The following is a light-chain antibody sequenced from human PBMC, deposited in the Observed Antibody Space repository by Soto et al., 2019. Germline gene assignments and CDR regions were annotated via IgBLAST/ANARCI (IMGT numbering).Light chain of an antibody. V-gene: IGKV3-15*01. Sequence: ILMTQSPSTLSVSPGERAPLSCRASQSVSSNLAWYQQKPGQAPRLLIYAASTRATGIPARFSGSGSGTEFTLTISSLQSEDFAVYYCQQYNNWPVFGQGTKVDIK. CDR3: QQYNNWPV. CDR2: AAS. J-gene: IGKJ1*01. CDR1: QSVSSN.